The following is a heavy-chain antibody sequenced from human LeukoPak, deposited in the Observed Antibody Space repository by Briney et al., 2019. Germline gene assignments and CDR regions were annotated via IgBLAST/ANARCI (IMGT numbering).Heavy chain of an antibody. CDR3: ARASNPRITMVRGVFDY. CDR1: GGSFSGYY. V-gene: IGHV4-34*01. CDR2: INHSGST. J-gene: IGHJ4*02. D-gene: IGHD3-10*01. Sequence: PSETLSLTCAVYGGSFSGYYWSWIRQPPGKGLEWIGEINHSGSTNYNPSLKSRVTISVDTSKNQFSLKLSSVTAADMAVYYCARASNPRITMVRGVFDYWGQGTLVTVSS.